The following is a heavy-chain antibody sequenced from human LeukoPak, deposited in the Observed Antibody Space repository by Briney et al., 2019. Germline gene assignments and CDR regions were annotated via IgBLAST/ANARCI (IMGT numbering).Heavy chain of an antibody. CDR1: GYSINSGYY. J-gene: IGHJ3*02. CDR3: ARAYCSSTTCYADAFNI. Sequence: SETLSLTCDVYGYSINSGYYWGFIRLPPGQGLGWGASIYHGGTTFHTPSLKSRVTISVDTSNHQFSLRLTSVTAADTAVYFCARAYCSSTTCYADAFNISGQGTRVTVSS. D-gene: IGHD2-2*01. V-gene: IGHV4-38-2*01. CDR2: IYHGGTT.